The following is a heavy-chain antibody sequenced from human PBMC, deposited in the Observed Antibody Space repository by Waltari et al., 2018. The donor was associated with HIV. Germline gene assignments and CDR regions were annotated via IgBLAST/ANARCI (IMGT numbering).Heavy chain of an antibody. Sequence: QVQLVESGGGVVQPGRSLRLSCAASGFTFKNFAMNWVRQAPGKGLEWVGNIYYDGSKKFDGDSVRGRFTISRDNSKQILYLQMNSLRVEDTALDYCARDYNYAPDYWGQGTLVVVSS. D-gene: IGHD5-18*01. CDR1: GFTFKNFA. J-gene: IGHJ4*02. CDR3: ARDYNYAPDY. V-gene: IGHV3-33*01. CDR2: IYYDGSKK.